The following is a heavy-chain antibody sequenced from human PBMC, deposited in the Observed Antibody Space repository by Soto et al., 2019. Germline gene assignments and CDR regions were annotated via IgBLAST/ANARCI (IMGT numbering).Heavy chain of an antibody. CDR2: ISYSGST. CDR3: ARHRVPSLYDPLPGDFDY. Sequence: SETLSLTCTVSGGSISNSSYYWAWIRQPPGKGLEWIGSISYSGSTYFKSSLKRRVATSIDTSTSQFSLRLNSLTTTDTAIYYCARHRVPSLYDPLPGDFDYWVQGTLVTVSS. V-gene: IGHV4-39*01. D-gene: IGHD5-12*01. CDR1: GGSISNSSYY. J-gene: IGHJ4*02.